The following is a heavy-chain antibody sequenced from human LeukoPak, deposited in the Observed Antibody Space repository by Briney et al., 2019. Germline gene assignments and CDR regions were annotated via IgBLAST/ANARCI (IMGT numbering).Heavy chain of an antibody. V-gene: IGHV1-18*01. CDR2: ISAYNGNT. CDR3: ARDWFCSASYCSDVFDI. Sequence: ASVKVSCKASGYTFTIYGISWVRQAPGQGLEWMGWISAYNGNTNYAQKLQGRVTMTTDTSTSTAYMELSSLRSDDTAMYYCARDWFCSASYCSDVFDIWGQGTMVTVFS. J-gene: IGHJ3*02. D-gene: IGHD3-3*01. CDR1: GYTFTIYG.